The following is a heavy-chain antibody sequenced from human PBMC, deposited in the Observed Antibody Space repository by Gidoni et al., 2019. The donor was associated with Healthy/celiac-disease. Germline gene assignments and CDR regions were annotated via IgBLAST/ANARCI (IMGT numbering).Heavy chain of an antibody. CDR2: INHSGST. CDR1: GGSFSGYY. J-gene: IGHJ4*02. D-gene: IGHD6-13*01. Sequence: QVQLQQWGAGLLKPSETLSLTCAVHGGSFSGYYWSWIRQPPGKGLEWIGEINHSGSTNYNPSLKSRVTISVDTSKNQFSLKLSSVTAADTAVYYCARMNRSWFPFDYWGQGTLVTVSS. CDR3: ARMNRSWFPFDY. V-gene: IGHV4-34*01.